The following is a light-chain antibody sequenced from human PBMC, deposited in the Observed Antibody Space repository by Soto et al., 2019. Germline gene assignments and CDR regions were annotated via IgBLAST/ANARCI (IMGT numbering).Light chain of an antibody. CDR1: QSVSSSF. Sequence: EIVLTQSPGTLSLSPGERATLSCRASQSVSSSFLAWYQHKPGRAPRLLIYAASSRATGIPDRFSGSGSGTDITLTISRLEPEDFAVYYCRQYGRSLGLAFGGGTKVEIK. CDR3: RQYGRSLGLA. J-gene: IGKJ4*01. V-gene: IGKV3-20*01. CDR2: AAS.